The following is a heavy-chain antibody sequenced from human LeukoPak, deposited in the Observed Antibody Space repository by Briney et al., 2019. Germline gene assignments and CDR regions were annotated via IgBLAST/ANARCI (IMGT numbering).Heavy chain of an antibody. CDR1: GGSISSSSYY. CDR3: ARGGMIAVLRV. CDR2: IYYSGST. J-gene: IGHJ6*04. Sequence: PSETLSLTCTVSGGSISSSSYYWGWIRQPPGKGLEWIGSIYYSGSTYYNPSLKSRVTISVDTSKNQFSLKLSSVTAADTAVYYCARGGMIAVLRVWGKGTTVTVSS. V-gene: IGHV4-39*07. D-gene: IGHD3-22*01.